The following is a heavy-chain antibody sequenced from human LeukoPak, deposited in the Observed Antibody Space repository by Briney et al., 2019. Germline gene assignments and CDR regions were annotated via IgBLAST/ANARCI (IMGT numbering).Heavy chain of an antibody. CDR1: GFTFSNYD. V-gene: IGHV3-7*01. J-gene: IGHJ4*02. CDR2: IKQDGSEK. CDR3: ANHPFGGVIAYFDY. D-gene: IGHD3-16*02. Sequence: PGGSLRLSCAASGFTFSNYDMSWVRQAPGKGLEWVANIKQDGSEKYYVDSVKGQFTISRDNAKNSLYLQMNSLRAEDTAVYYCANHPFGGVIAYFDYWGQGTLVTVSS.